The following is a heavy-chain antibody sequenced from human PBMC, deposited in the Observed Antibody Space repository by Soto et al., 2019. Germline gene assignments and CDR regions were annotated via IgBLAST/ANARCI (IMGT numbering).Heavy chain of an antibody. CDR2: IYHNGNT. CDR1: GGSLRRDGFY. CDR3: ARGTNWNYYFDL. Sequence: QVQLQESGPGLVKPSQTLSLTCTVSGGSLRRDGFYWSWIRQPPGKGLEWIAYIYHNGNTYYNPSLRSRFTTSIDTSNNQFSLRVTSLTATDTAVYYCARGTNWNYYFDLWGRGTLVTVSS. V-gene: IGHV4-30-4*01. J-gene: IGHJ2*01. D-gene: IGHD1-7*01.